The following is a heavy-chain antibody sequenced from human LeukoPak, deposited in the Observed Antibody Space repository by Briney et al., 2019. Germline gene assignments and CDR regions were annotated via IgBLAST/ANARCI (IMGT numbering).Heavy chain of an antibody. V-gene: IGHV3-48*03. CDR3: AKDDKDRNYGSAFDI. D-gene: IGHD1-14*01. J-gene: IGHJ3*02. Sequence: GGSLRLSCAASGFTFSSYEMNWVRQAPGKGLEWVSYISSSGSTIYYADSVKGRFTISRDNAKNSLYLQMNSLRAEDTAVYYCAKDDKDRNYGSAFDIWGQGTMVTVSS. CDR1: GFTFSSYE. CDR2: ISSSGSTI.